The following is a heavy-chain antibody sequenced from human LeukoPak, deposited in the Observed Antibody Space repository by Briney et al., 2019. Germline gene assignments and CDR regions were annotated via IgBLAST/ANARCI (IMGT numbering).Heavy chain of an antibody. CDR3: ARVGYYESSGYYEY. D-gene: IGHD3-22*01. CDR2: INPNSGGT. Sequence: APVKVSCKASGYTLTDYYMHWVRQAPGQGLEWMGRINPNSGGTNYAQKFQGRVTMTRDTSISTVYMELSRLRSDDTAVYYCARVGYYESSGYYEYWGQGTLVTVSS. J-gene: IGHJ4*02. V-gene: IGHV1-2*06. CDR1: GYTLTDYY.